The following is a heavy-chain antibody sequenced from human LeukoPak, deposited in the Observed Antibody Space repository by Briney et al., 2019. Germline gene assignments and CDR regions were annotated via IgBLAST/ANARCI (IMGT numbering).Heavy chain of an antibody. Sequence: GASVKVSCKASGYTFTGYYMHWVRQAPGQGLEWMGWINPNSGGTNYGQKFQGRVTMTRDTFTSTVYMELSRLTSDDTAVYYCARSNISTLRVDYWGQGTLVTVSS. V-gene: IGHV1-2*02. D-gene: IGHD3-3*02. CDR1: GYTFTGYY. CDR3: ARSNISTLRVDY. CDR2: INPNSGGT. J-gene: IGHJ4*02.